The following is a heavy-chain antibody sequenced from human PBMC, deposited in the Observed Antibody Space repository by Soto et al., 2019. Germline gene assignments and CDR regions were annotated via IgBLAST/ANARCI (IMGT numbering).Heavy chain of an antibody. CDR3: AHRTGYGALFDY. D-gene: IGHD4-17*01. CDR1: GFSLSTSGVS. J-gene: IGHJ4*02. Sequence: QITLKESGPTLVKPTQTLTLTCTFSGFSLSTSGVSVGWVRQPPGRALEWLALIYWDDDKHYSPSLKSRLTIXKXXSKHQVLLTMTNMDPVDTATYYCAHRTGYGALFDYWGQGTLVPVSS. V-gene: IGHV2-5*02. CDR2: IYWDDDK.